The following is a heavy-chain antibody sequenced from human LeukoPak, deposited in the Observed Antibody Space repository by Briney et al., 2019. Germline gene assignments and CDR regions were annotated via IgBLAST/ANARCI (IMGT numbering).Heavy chain of an antibody. J-gene: IGHJ4*02. D-gene: IGHD6-19*01. CDR3: ARDRKIAVAASFDY. CDR2: IGAYNGNT. CDR1: GYTFTSYG. Sequence: ASVKVSCKASGYTFTSYGISWVRQAPGQGLEWMGWIGAYNGNTNYAQKLQGRVTMTTDTSTSTAYMELRSLRSDDTAVYYCARDRKIAVAASFDYWGQGTLVTVSS. V-gene: IGHV1-18*01.